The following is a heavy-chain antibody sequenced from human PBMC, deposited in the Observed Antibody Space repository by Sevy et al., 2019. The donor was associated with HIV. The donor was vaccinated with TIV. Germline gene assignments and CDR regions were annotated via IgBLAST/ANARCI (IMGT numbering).Heavy chain of an antibody. D-gene: IGHD2-2*01. J-gene: IGHJ6*02. CDR3: VRILSTSYYNYHALDV. Sequence: ASVKVSCKASGYTFTSYDIHWVRQTTGQGLEWMGWMSPNSGNTGYAQKFQGRVTMTRDTSEGTAYMELSSLRSDDTAVYYCVRILSTSYYNYHALDVWGQGTTVTVSS. CDR2: MSPNSGNT. V-gene: IGHV1-8*01. CDR1: GYTFTSYD.